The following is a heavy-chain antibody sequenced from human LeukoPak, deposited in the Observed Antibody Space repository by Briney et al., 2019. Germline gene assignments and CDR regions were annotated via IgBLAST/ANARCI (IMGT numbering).Heavy chain of an antibody. Sequence: GGSLRLSCAASGFTFSSYSMNWVRQAPGKGLEWVSSISSSSSYIYYADSVKGRCTVSRDNAKNSLYLQMNSLRAEDTAVYYCQGYYDSSGYYSFDYWGQGTLVTVSS. CDR2: ISSSSSYI. CDR3: QGYYDSSGYYSFDY. D-gene: IGHD3-22*01. V-gene: IGHV3-21*01. CDR1: GFTFSSYS. J-gene: IGHJ4*02.